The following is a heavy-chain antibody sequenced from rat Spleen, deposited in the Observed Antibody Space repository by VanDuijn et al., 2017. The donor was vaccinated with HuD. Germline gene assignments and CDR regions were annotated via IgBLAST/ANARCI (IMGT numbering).Heavy chain of an antibody. V-gene: IGHV3-3*01. CDR3: ARSDGTHYYLPFAD. J-gene: IGHJ2*01. CDR2: INSAGNT. Sequence: EVQLQESGPGLVKPSQSLSLTCSVTDHSITNGYRWNWIRKFPGNKLEWMGYINSAGNTLYHPSLKSRISISRDTSKNQFFLQVDSVTTEDTATYYCARSDGTHYYLPFADWGQGVMVTVSS. CDR1: DHSITNGYR. D-gene: IGHD1-12*02.